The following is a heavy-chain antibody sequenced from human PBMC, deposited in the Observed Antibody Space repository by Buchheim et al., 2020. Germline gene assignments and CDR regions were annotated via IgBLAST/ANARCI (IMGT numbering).Heavy chain of an antibody. J-gene: IGHJ6*02. V-gene: IGHV3-23*01. Sequence: EVQLLESGGGLVQAGGSLRLFCSASGFTFNSYGMNWVRQAPGKGLEWVSVIIGSGATTYYTDSVKGRFTISRDNSKNTLYLQMNSLRAEDTAIYYCAKGAVSGSSSYHGMDVWGQGTT. CDR1: GFTFNSYG. CDR2: IIGSGATT. CDR3: AKGAVSGSSSYHGMDV. D-gene: IGHD1-26*01.